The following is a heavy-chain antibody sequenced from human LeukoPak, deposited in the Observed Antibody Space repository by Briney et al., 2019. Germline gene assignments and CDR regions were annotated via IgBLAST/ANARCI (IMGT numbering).Heavy chain of an antibody. Sequence: GGSLRLSYAASGFTFSNYWMHWVCQAPGKGLVWVSRINSDGSSRNYADSVKGRFTISRDNAKNTLYLQMNSLRAEDTAVYYCASASSHRIAAGGDYWGQGTLVTVSS. J-gene: IGHJ4*02. V-gene: IGHV3-74*01. D-gene: IGHD6-13*01. CDR3: ASASSHRIAAGGDY. CDR1: GFTFSNYW. CDR2: INSDGSSR.